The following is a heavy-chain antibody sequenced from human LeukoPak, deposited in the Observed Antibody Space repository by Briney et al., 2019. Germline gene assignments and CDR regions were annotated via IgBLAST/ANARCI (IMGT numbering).Heavy chain of an antibody. CDR1: GYTFTGYY. D-gene: IGHD1-26*01. J-gene: IGHJ3*02. Sequence: ASVKVSCKASGYTFTGYYMHWVRQAPGQGLEWMGWINPNSGGTNYAQKFQGRVTMTRDTSISTAYMELSRLRSDDTAVYYCARERPSPYSGSYGGAFDIWGQGTMVTVSS. CDR2: INPNSGGT. V-gene: IGHV1-2*02. CDR3: ARERPSPYSGSYGGAFDI.